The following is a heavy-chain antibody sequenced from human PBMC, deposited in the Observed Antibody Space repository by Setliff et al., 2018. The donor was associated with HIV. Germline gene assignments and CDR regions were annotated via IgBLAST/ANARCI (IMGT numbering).Heavy chain of an antibody. J-gene: IGHJ5*02. Sequence: SETLSLTCSVSGGSISSSTYYWGWIRQPPGKGLEWIGDIFYTGNTYYNPSLKSRVAISVDTSENQFSLKLNSVTAADTAVYYCARRGRDGVLIVFAAGFDPWGQGTLVTVSS. CDR1: GGSISSSTYY. D-gene: IGHD2-8*01. CDR3: ARRGRDGVLIVFAAGFDP. V-gene: IGHV4-39*01. CDR2: IFYTGNT.